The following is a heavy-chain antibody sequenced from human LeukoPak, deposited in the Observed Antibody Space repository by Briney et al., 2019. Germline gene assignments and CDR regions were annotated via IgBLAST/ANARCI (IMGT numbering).Heavy chain of an antibody. CDR2: TIPILGIA. CDR3: AREATVTGDY. D-gene: IGHD4-17*01. J-gene: IGHJ4*02. Sequence: ASVKVSCKASGGTFSSYAISWVRQAPGQGLEWMGRTIPILGIANYAQKFQGRVTITADKSTSTAYMELSSLRSEDTAVYYCAREATVTGDYWGQGTLVTVSS. CDR1: GGTFSSYA. V-gene: IGHV1-69*04.